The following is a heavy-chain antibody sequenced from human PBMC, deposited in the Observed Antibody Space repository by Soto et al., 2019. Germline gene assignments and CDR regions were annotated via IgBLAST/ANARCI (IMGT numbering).Heavy chain of an antibody. CDR2: ISSSSSTI. CDR3: ARVGVIAVAGTWDYYYYGMDV. J-gene: IGHJ6*02. Sequence: GGSLRLSCAASGFTFSRYSMNWVRQAPGKGLEWVSYISSSSSTIYYADSVKGRFTISRDNAKNSLYLQMNSLRDEDTAVYYCARVGVIAVAGTWDYYYYGMDVWGQGTTVTVSS. CDR1: GFTFSRYS. V-gene: IGHV3-48*02. D-gene: IGHD6-19*01.